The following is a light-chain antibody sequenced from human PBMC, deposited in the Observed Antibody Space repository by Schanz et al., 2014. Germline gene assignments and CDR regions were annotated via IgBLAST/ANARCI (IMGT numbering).Light chain of an antibody. J-gene: IGKJ4*01. CDR2: GAS. V-gene: IGKV3D-15*01. CDR3: QQYNNWPPLT. CDR1: QSVSSN. Sequence: EIVMTQSPATLSVSPGERATLSCRASQSVSSNLAWYQQKPGQAPRLLIYGASSRATGIPDRFSGSGSGTDFTLTISRLEPEDFAVYYCQQYNNWPPLTFGGGTKVVIK.